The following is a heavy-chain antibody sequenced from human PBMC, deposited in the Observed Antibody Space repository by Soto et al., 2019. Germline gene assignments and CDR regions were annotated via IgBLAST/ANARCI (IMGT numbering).Heavy chain of an antibody. CDR3: AREGGWFDH. CDR2: IYYSGST. D-gene: IGHD1-26*01. CDR1: GGSIRSYY. V-gene: IGHV4-59*08. J-gene: IGHJ5*02. Sequence: QVQLQESGPGLVKPSETLSLTCTVSGGSIRSYYWSWIRQPPGKGLEWIGSIYYSGSTNYKPSLKSGVTITVDTSKNLFSLNLNSVTAADTAVYYCAREGGWFDHWGQGTLVTVSS.